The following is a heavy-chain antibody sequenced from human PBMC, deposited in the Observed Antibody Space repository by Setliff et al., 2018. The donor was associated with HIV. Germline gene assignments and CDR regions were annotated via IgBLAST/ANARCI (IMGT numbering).Heavy chain of an antibody. Sequence: GASVKVSCKVSGYTHTELSIHWVRQAPGKGLEWMGGFDPEDVETVYAQKFQGRVTMTEDTSTDTAYMELSSLRSEDTAVYYCATVRRYYYDSSGQEYFQHWGQGTLVTVSS. CDR3: ATVRRYYYDSSGQEYFQH. J-gene: IGHJ1*01. CDR2: FDPEDVET. D-gene: IGHD3-22*01. V-gene: IGHV1-24*01. CDR1: GYTHTELS.